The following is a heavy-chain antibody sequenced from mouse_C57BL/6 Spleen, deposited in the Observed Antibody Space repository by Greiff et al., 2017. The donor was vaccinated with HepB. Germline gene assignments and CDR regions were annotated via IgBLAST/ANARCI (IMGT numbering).Heavy chain of an antibody. CDR2: IDPETGGT. CDR1: GYTFTDYE. D-gene: IGHD4-1*01. CDR3: TRSPLANWDY. V-gene: IGHV1-15*01. J-gene: IGHJ2*01. Sequence: VQLQQSGAELVRPGASVTLSCKASGYTFTDYEMHWVKQTPVHGLEWIGAIDPETGGTAYNQKFKGKALLTADKSSSTAYMELRSLTSEDSAVYYCTRSPLANWDYWGQGTTLTVSS.